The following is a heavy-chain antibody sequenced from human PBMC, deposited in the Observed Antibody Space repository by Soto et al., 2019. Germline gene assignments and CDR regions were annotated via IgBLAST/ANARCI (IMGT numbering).Heavy chain of an antibody. Sequence: EVQLVESGGGLVRPGGSLRLSCVASEFTFSSYWMHWVRQVPGKGLVWVSRLNEDGSFTTYADSVKGRFTISRDNAKKTIYLQMTSLGAEDTAVYSWARYLSGRADVWGHGTAVTVSS. CDR1: EFTFSSYW. J-gene: IGHJ6*02. D-gene: IGHD3-10*01. V-gene: IGHV3-74*01. CDR3: ARYLSGRADV. CDR2: LNEDGSFT.